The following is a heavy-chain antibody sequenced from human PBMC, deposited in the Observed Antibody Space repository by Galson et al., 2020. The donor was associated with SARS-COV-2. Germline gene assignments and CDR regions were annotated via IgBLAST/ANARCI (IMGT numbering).Heavy chain of an antibody. CDR2: IWYDGSNK. Sequence: GESLKISCAASGFTFSSYGMHWVRQAPGKGLEWVAVIWYDGSNKYYADSVKGRFTISRDNSKNTLYLQMNSLRAEDTAVYYCAREGTQYSSGWYGGYYYYGIDVWGQGTTVTVSS. J-gene: IGHJ6*02. CDR1: GFTFSSYG. CDR3: AREGTQYSSGWYGGYYYYGIDV. D-gene: IGHD6-19*01. V-gene: IGHV3-33*01.